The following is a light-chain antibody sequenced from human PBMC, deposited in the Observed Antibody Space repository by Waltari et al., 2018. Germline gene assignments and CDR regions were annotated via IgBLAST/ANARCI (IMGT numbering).Light chain of an antibody. V-gene: IGKV2-30*02. Sequence: DVVMTQSPLSLPITPGQPASISCRSSQSLVHSNGNTYLSWYQQKPAQPPRRLIYEVSNQDSGVPDRFSGSGAGTEFTLKISRVEAYDVGVYYCGQGTHLPYSFGQGTKVEIK. CDR1: QSLVHSNGNTY. CDR3: GQGTHLPYS. J-gene: IGKJ2*03. CDR2: EVS.